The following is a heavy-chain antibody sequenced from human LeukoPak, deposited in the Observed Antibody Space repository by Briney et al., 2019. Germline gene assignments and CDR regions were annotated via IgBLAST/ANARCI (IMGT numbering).Heavy chain of an antibody. J-gene: IGHJ4*02. D-gene: IGHD6-19*01. CDR3: ARVGSIAVAAHIDY. CDR2: ISSSSSYI. Sequence: PGGSLRLSCAASGFTVSSNYMSWVRQAPGKGLEWVSSISSSSSYIYYADSVKGRFTISRDNTKNSLYLQMNSLRAEDTALYHCARVGSIAVAAHIDYWGQGTLVTVSS. CDR1: GFTVSSNY. V-gene: IGHV3-21*04.